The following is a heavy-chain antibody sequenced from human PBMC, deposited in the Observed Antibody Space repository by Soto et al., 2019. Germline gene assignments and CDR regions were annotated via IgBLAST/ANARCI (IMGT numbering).Heavy chain of an antibody. CDR2: IYWDDDE. Sequence: QITLKESGPTLVKPTQTLTLTCTFSGFSLSTTAEGVGWIRQPPGKALEWLALIYWDDDERYSPSLKSRLTITKDTSKNQVVLTMTNVDRVDTATYYCAHGSCSSADCYPNPYLDYWGQGILVTVSS. CDR3: AHGSCSSADCYPNPYLDY. D-gene: IGHD2-2*01. CDR1: GFSLSTTAEG. V-gene: IGHV2-5*02. J-gene: IGHJ4*02.